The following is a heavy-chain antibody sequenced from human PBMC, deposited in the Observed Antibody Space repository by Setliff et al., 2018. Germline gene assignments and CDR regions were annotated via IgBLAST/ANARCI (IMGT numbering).Heavy chain of an antibody. CDR1: GFTFTTQT. J-gene: IGHJ6*03. CDR2: ISTGGST. Sequence: GLRRLSRAPNGFTFTTQTMHWGRQAPRKGLEWVSLISTGGSTYYADSVKGRFTISRDNSKNTLYLQMKSLRAEVTAVYYCARAVACNYYYYYYMDVWGKGTTVTVSS. D-gene: IGHD2-15*01. CDR3: ARAVACNYYYYYYMDV. V-gene: IGHV3-53*01.